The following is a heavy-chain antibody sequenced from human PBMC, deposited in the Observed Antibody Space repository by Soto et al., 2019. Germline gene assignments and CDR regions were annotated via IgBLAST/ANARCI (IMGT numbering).Heavy chain of an antibody. V-gene: IGHV4-34*01. CDR2: VDHRGST. CDR3: ARYEYGNSLYGVDV. Sequence: ETLSLTCVVSGESFSGYYWSWIRQTPGMGLEWIGEVDHRGSTTYNPSLKNRASISIDSSKNLFSLELTSVTAADTALYFCARYEYGNSLYGVDVWGQGTRVTVSS. CDR1: GESFSGYY. D-gene: IGHD1-7*01. J-gene: IGHJ6*02.